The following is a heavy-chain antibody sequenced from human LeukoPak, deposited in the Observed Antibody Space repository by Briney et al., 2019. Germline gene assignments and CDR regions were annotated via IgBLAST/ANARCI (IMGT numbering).Heavy chain of an antibody. J-gene: IGHJ4*02. V-gene: IGHV4-59*01. Sequence: SETLSHTCTVSRGSISDYYWSWIRQPPGEGLEWIGYIYYSGSTNYNPPLKSRVTISLDTSKNQFSLNLNSVTAADTAVYYCARELKVGNTGYYFDYWGQGTLVTVSS. CDR1: RGSISDYY. D-gene: IGHD2/OR15-2a*01. CDR3: ARELKVGNTGYYFDY. CDR2: IYYSGST.